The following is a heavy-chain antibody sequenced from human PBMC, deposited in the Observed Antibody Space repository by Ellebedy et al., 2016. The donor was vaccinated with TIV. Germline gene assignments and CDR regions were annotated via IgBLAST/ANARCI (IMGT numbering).Heavy chain of an antibody. J-gene: IGHJ4*02. V-gene: IGHV3-7*01. CDR1: GFTFSNNY. CDR3: ASWDFDY. CDR2: IKQDGTEK. Sequence: PGGSLRLSCAASGFTFSNNYMSWVRQAPGKGLEWVANIKQDGTEKYYVDSVKGRFTISRDNFNNTLYLQMNSLRAEDTAVYWCASWDFDYWGQGTLVTVSS. D-gene: IGHD7-27*01.